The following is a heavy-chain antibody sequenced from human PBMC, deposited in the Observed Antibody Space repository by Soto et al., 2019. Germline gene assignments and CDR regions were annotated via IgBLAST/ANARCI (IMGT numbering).Heavy chain of an antibody. CDR2: ISSNGGST. V-gene: IGHV3-64*01. Sequence: GGSLRLSCAASGFTFSNYPMHWVRQAPGKGLEYVSAISSNGGSTYYANSVKGRSTISRDNSKNTLYLQMGSLRVEDMAVYYCAGEQLGYYGMDVWGQGTTVTVSS. CDR3: AGEQLGYYGMDV. D-gene: IGHD6-13*01. J-gene: IGHJ6*02. CDR1: GFTFSNYP.